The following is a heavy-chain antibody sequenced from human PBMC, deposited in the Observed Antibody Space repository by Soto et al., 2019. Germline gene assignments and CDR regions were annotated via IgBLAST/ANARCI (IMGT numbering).Heavy chain of an antibody. CDR3: FLEGGYGNSPWWFAP. V-gene: IGHV3-15*01. J-gene: IGHJ5*02. CDR2: IKKEADGGTT. CDR1: GFSVSDAW. D-gene: IGHD5-18*01. Sequence: GGSLRLSWGGSGFSVSDAWMSWVRQAPGKGLEYIGRIKKEADGGTTDYAAPVRGRFTISRDNSENTLFLQMNSLKIEDTAVYYFFLEGGYGNSPWWFAPWGQGTLVSV.